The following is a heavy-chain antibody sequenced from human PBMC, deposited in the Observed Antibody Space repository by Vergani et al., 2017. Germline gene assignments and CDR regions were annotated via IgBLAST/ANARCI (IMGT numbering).Heavy chain of an antibody. V-gene: IGHV3-30*04. CDR1: GFTFSSYA. CDR3: AKDVVPAASGLYYYYYYGMDV. D-gene: IGHD2-2*01. J-gene: IGHJ6*02. CDR2: ISYDGSNK. Sequence: QVQLVESGGGVVQPGRSLRLSCAASGFTFSSYAMHWVRQAPGKGLEWVAVISYDGSNKYYADSVKGRFTISRDNSKNTLYLQMNSLRAEDTAVYYCAKDVVPAASGLYYYYYYGMDVWGQGTTVTVSS.